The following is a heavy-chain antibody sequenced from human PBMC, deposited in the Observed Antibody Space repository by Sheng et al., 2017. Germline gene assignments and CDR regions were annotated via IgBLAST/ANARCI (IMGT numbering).Heavy chain of an antibody. J-gene: IGHJ4*02. CDR2: IIPILGIA. CDR3: ARENAGPYYDSSGSFDY. V-gene: IGHV1-69*04. CDR1: GGTFSSYA. Sequence: QVQLVQSGAEVKKPGSSVKVSCKASGGTFSSYAISWVRQAPGQGLEWMGGIIPILGIANYAQKFQGRVTITADKSTSTAYMELSSLRSEDTAVYYCARENAGPYYDSSGSFDYWGQGTLVTVSS. D-gene: IGHD3-22*01.